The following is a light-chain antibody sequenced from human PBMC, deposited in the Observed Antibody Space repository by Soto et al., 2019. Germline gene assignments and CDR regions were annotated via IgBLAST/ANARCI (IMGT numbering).Light chain of an antibody. CDR3: TSYSSSSTHVV. Sequence: QSALTQPASVSGSPGQSITLSCTGTSSDIGGYDYVSWYQRHPGKDPKLIIYDVSNRPSGVSNRFAGSKSGNTASLTISGLQAEDEAEYYCTSYSSSSTHVVFGGGTKLTVL. CDR2: DVS. J-gene: IGLJ2*01. V-gene: IGLV2-14*01. CDR1: SSDIGGYDY.